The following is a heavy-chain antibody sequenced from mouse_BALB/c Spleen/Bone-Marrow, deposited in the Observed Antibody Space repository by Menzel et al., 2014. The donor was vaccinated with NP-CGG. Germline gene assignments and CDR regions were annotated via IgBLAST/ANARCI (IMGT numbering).Heavy chain of an antibody. Sequence: EVKVVESGGGLVQPGGSLRLSCATSGFTFTDYYMSWVRQPPGKALEWLGFIRNKANGYTTEYSASVKGRFTISRDNSQSILYLQMNTLRAEDNATYYCARDGYDDYWGQGTTLTVSS. J-gene: IGHJ2*01. CDR2: IRNKANGYTT. D-gene: IGHD2-2*01. CDR3: ARDGYDDY. V-gene: IGHV7-3*02. CDR1: GFTFTDYY.